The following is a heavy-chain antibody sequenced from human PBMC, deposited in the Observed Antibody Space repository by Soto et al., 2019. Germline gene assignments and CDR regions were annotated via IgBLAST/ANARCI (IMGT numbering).Heavy chain of an antibody. V-gene: IGHV3-23*01. Sequence: EVQLLESGGGLVQPGGSLRLSCAASGFTFSSYTMSWVRQGPGKGLEWVSGISSSGGSTVYADSVKGRFTISRDNFKNTLYLQMNSLRAEDTAVYYCAKGWGDYWGQGTLVTVS. D-gene: IGHD7-27*01. CDR3: AKGWGDY. CDR2: ISSSGGST. J-gene: IGHJ4*02. CDR1: GFTFSSYT.